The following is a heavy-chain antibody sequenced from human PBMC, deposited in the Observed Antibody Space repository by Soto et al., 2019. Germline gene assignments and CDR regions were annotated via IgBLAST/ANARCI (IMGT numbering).Heavy chain of an antibody. CDR1: GDSISRGGYY. J-gene: IGHJ5*02. V-gene: IGHV4-31*03. D-gene: IGHD2-21*01. Sequence: QVQLQESGPGLVKPSQTLSLTCTVSGDSISRGGYYWNWLRQHPRLGLEWIGYIDHSGSTTYNPSLKSRDVLSVDMSTNRLSLEVTNVSAADTVVDYCARDGAGAYGLGWIAPCVQGIQVTVSS. CDR2: IDHSGST. CDR3: ARDGAGAYGLGWIAP.